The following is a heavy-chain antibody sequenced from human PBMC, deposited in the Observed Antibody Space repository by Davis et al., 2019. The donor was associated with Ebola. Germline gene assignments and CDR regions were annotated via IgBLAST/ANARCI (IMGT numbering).Heavy chain of an antibody. CDR1: GGSFSGYY. V-gene: IGHV4-34*01. CDR2: INHSGST. Sequence: SETLSLTCAVYGGSFSGYYWSWIRQPPGKGLEWIGEINHSGSTNYNPSLKSRVTISVDTSKNQFSLKLSSVTAADTAVYYCARKDLWLQLGGFDPWGQGTLVTVSS. CDR3: ARKDLWLQLGGFDP. D-gene: IGHD5-24*01. J-gene: IGHJ5*02.